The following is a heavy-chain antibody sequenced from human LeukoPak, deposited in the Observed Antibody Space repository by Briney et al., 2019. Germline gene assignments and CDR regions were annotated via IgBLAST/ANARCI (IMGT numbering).Heavy chain of an antibody. D-gene: IGHD3-3*01. Sequence: GGSLRLSCAASGFTFSSYAMSWVRQAPGKGLEWVSAISGSGGSTYYADSVKGRFTISRDNSKNTLYLQTNSLRAEGTAVYYCAKSDFWSGYYYYYMDVWGKGTTVTVSS. CDR2: ISGSGGST. V-gene: IGHV3-23*01. CDR1: GFTFSSYA. CDR3: AKSDFWSGYYYYYMDV. J-gene: IGHJ6*03.